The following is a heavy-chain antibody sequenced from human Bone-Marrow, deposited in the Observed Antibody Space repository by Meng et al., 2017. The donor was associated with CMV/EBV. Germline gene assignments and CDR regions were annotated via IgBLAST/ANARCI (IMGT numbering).Heavy chain of an antibody. CDR2: IYHSGST. CDR1: GYSISSGYY. V-gene: IGHV4-38-2*02. Sequence: SETLSLTCTVSGYSISSGYYWGWIRQPPGKGLEWIGSIYHSGSTYYNPSLKSRVTISVDTSKNQFSLKLSSVTAADTAVYYCARAVCSSTSCYPYYYYGMDVWGQGITVTVSS. CDR3: ARAVCSSTSCYPYYYYGMDV. J-gene: IGHJ6*02. D-gene: IGHD2-2*01.